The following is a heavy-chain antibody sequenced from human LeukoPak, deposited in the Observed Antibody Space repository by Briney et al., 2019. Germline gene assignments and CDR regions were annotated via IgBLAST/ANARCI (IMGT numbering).Heavy chain of an antibody. CDR1: GFTFSGFW. J-gene: IGHJ3*01. CDR2: INSDGSEG. CDR3: ARSSYSSSSNV. Sequence: GGSLRLSCAVSGFTFSGFWMSWSRQAPGKGLEWVASINSDGSEGYYADVVKGRFTISRDNAKNSLYLQINSLRAEDTAVYYCARSSYSSSSNVWGQGTMVTVSS. V-gene: IGHV3-7*03. D-gene: IGHD6-6*01.